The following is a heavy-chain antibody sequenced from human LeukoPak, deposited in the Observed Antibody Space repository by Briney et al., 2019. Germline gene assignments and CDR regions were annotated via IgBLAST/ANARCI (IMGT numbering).Heavy chain of an antibody. CDR1: GFTFSSYG. Sequence: GGSLRLSCAASGFTFSSYGMHWVRQAPGKGLEWVAVISYDGSNKYYVGSVKGRFTISRDNAKNSLYLQMNSLRAEDTALYYCAKEPRIVAETGGWGQGTLVTVSS. D-gene: IGHD6-13*01. V-gene: IGHV3-30*18. CDR3: AKEPRIVAETGG. J-gene: IGHJ4*02. CDR2: ISYDGSNK.